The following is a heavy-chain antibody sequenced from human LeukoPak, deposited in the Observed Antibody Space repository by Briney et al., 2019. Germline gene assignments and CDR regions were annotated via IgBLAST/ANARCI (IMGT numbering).Heavy chain of an antibody. CDR2: ISSNGGST. CDR1: GFTFSSYA. D-gene: IGHD6-19*01. Sequence: PGGSLRLSCSASGFTFSSYAMHWVRQAPGKGLEYVSAISSNGGSTYYADSVKGRFTISRDNSRNTLYLQMGSLRAEDTAVYYCVKGQAGNFDYWGQGTLVTVSS. CDR3: VKGQAGNFDY. J-gene: IGHJ4*02. V-gene: IGHV3-64D*06.